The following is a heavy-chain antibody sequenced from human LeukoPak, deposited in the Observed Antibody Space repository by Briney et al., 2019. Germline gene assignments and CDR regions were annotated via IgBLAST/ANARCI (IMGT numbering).Heavy chain of an antibody. CDR2: INEAGNEK. CDR3: VRDDGSLIGRD. V-gene: IGHV3-7*01. CDR1: GFTFSSNW. D-gene: IGHD2/OR15-2a*01. J-gene: IGHJ3*01. Sequence: GGSLRLSCAASGFTFSSNWMGWVRQAPGKELEWVANINEAGNEKYYGDSVTGRFTIARDNANKLLDLQMNSLRGDDSAVYYCVRDDGSLIGRDWGQGTMVTVSS.